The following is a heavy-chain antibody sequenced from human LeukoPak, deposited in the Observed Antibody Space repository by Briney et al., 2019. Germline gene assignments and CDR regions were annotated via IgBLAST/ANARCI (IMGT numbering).Heavy chain of an antibody. CDR1: GYTFTNYD. D-gene: IGHD3-16*02. J-gene: IGHJ4*02. CDR3: ARVQAFGGVIVRPLDY. Sequence: ASVKVSCKASGYTFTNYDMSWVRQAPGQGLEWMGWLSAYNGNTNYAQRFQGRVTMTTDTSTRTAYMELRSLRSDDTAVYYCARVQAFGGVIVRPLDYWGQGTQVTVSS. V-gene: IGHV1-18*04. CDR2: LSAYNGNT.